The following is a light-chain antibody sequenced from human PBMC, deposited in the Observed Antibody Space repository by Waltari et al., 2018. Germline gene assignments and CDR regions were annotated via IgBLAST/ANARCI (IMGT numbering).Light chain of an antibody. CDR2: KAS. J-gene: IGKJ1*01. V-gene: IGKV1-5*03. Sequence: DIQMTQSPSTLSASVGDRVTITCRASQSISSWLAWYQQKPGKAPKLLIYKASSLESGVPSRFSGSGSGTEFTLTISSLQPDDFATYYCQQYNSYSRKTFGQGTKVEIK. CDR3: QQYNSYSRKT. CDR1: QSISSW.